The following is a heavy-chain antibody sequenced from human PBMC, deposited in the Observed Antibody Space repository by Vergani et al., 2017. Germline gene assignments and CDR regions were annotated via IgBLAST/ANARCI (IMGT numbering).Heavy chain of an antibody. Sequence: EVQLVESGGGLVQPGRSLRLSCAASGFTFDDYAMHWVRQAPGKGLEWVSVIYSGGSTYYADSVKGRFTISRDNSKNSLYLQMNSLRAEDTAFFHCARHQGSHHYYYGMDVWGQGTTVTVSS. J-gene: IGHJ6*02. CDR3: ARHQGSHHYYYGMDV. V-gene: IGHV3-9*01. CDR1: GFTFDDYA. CDR2: IYSGGST.